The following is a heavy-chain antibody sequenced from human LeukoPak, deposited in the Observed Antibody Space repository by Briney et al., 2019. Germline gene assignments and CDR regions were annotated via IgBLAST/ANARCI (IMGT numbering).Heavy chain of an antibody. CDR1: GFTFSSYA. J-gene: IGHJ4*02. CDR2: INGSGGST. Sequence: GGSLRLSCAASGFTFSSYAMSWVRQAPGKGLEWVSDINGSGGSTYYADSVRGRFTISRDNTKNSLYLQMDSLTADDTAVYFCACLRGPSDYWGQGTLVTVSS. V-gene: IGHV3-23*01. D-gene: IGHD4-17*01. CDR3: ACLRGPSDY.